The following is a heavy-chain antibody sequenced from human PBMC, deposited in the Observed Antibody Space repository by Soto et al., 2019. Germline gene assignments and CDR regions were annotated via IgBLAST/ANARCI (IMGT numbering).Heavy chain of an antibody. D-gene: IGHD2-8*02. Sequence: EVQLLESGGGLVQPGGSLRLSCAASGFSFLSYAMSWVREAPGKGLEWVSAIGASGGSTYYADSVKGRFTISRDNSKNTLYLQLNSLRAEDTAVCFCAKDPSGGVSNWFDPWGQGTLVTVSS. J-gene: IGHJ5*02. CDR3: AKDPSGGVSNWFDP. V-gene: IGHV3-23*01. CDR2: IGASGGST. CDR1: GFSFLSYA.